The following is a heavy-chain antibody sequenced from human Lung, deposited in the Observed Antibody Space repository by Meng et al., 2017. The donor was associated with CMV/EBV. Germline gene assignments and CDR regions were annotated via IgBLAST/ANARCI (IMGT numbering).Heavy chain of an antibody. CDR2: INPNSGGT. Sequence: ASXXVSXKASGYTFTGYYMHWVRQAPGQGLEWMGWINPNSGGTNYAQKFQGRVTMTRDTSISTAYMEPSRLRSDDTAVYYCARPPVSEDIVVVPADNYWGQGTVVTVSS. CDR3: ARPPVSEDIVVVPADNY. V-gene: IGHV1-2*02. D-gene: IGHD2-2*01. J-gene: IGHJ4*02. CDR1: GYTFTGYY.